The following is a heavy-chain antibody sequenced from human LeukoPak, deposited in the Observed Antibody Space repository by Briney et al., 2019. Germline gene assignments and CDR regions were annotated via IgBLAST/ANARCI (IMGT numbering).Heavy chain of an antibody. CDR3: VRDPYEAY. V-gene: IGHV3-33*01. J-gene: IGHJ4*02. D-gene: IGHD5-12*01. CDR1: GFTFTTYG. Sequence: GGSLRLSCAVSGFTFTTYGMHWVRQAPGKGLGWVAVIWYDGNNKYYADSVKGRFTISRDNSKNTLYLQMNSLRAEDTAVYYCVRDPYEAYWGQGTLVTVSS. CDR2: IWYDGNNK.